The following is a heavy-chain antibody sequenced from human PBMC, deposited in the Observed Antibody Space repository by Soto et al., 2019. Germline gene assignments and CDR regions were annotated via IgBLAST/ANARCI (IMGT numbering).Heavy chain of an antibody. V-gene: IGHV4-4*02. J-gene: IGHJ4*02. CDR3: ASRDPGTSVDY. CDR2: IFRTGST. D-gene: IGHD1-7*01. Sequence: TLSLTCAVSGGSFTSNNWWTWVRQPPGQGLEWIGEIFRTGSTNYNPSLKSRVTISLDKSEKQISLKVTSLTAADTAVYYCASRDPGTSVDYWGQGTLVTVSS. CDR1: GGSFTSNNW.